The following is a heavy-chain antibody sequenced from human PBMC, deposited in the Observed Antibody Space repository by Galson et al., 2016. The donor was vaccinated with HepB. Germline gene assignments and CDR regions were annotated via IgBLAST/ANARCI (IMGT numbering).Heavy chain of an antibody. D-gene: IGHD1-26*01. CDR2: IYWDDKK. J-gene: IGHJ4*02. CDR1: GFSLDTTAVG. CDR3: ARNSGRYLFDF. Sequence: PALVKPTQTLTLTCTFSGFSLDTTAVGVAWIRQPPGKALEWLALIYWDDKKWYSPSLRSRLNVTKDTSKNLVVLTMTNVDPVDTATYYCARNSGRYLFDFWGQGTLVTVSS. V-gene: IGHV2-5*02.